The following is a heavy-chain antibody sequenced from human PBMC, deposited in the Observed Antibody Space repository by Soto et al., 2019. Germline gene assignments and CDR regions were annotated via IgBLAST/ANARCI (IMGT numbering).Heavy chain of an antibody. CDR2: ISGSGGST. CDR3: AKDLFAVVPAAPLDY. Sequence: XGSLRLCWAASGFTFSSYAMSWFRQAPGNGLEWVSAISGSGGSTYYADSVKGRFTISRDNSKNTLYLQMNSLRAEDTAVYYCAKDLFAVVPAAPLDYWGQGTLVTVSS. V-gene: IGHV3-23*01. J-gene: IGHJ4*02. D-gene: IGHD2-2*01. CDR1: GFTFSSYA.